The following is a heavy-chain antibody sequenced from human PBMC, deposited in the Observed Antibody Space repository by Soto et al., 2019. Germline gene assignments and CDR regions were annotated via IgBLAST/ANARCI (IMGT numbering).Heavy chain of an antibody. Sequence: NPSETLSLTCAVYGGSFSGYYWSWIRQPPGKGLEWIGEINHSGSTNYNPSLKSRVTISVDTSKNQFSLKLSSVTAADTAVYYCARAVRIYGSGSYYPPKYYYYYYGMDVWGQGTTVTVSS. D-gene: IGHD3-10*01. J-gene: IGHJ6*02. CDR1: GGSFSGYY. V-gene: IGHV4-34*01. CDR2: INHSGST. CDR3: ARAVRIYGSGSYYPPKYYYYYYGMDV.